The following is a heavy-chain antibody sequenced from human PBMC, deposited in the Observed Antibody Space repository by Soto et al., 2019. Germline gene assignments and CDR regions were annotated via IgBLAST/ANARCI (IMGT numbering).Heavy chain of an antibody. J-gene: IGHJ4*02. Sequence: GGSLRLSCAASGFTFSSYAMSWVRQSLGKGLEWASAISGSGGSTYYADSVKGRFTISRDNSKTTLYLQMNSLRAEDTAVYYCAKGSVHYYDSSGYYYYWRQRTLVTVSS. V-gene: IGHV3-23*01. CDR3: AKGSVHYYDSSGYYYY. D-gene: IGHD3-22*01. CDR1: GFTFSSYA. CDR2: ISGSGGST.